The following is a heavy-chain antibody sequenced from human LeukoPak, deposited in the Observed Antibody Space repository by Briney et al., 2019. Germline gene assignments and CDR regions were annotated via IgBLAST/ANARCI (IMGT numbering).Heavy chain of an antibody. V-gene: IGHV3-48*03. Sequence: GGSLRLSCAASGFTFSNYHMNWVHQPPGKGLEWVAYISSSGDTIYYAASVKGRFTISRDNVQNSLSLQMNSLGGEDTSVYYSTSLWEVPGPDFWGQGTLVTVSS. D-gene: IGHD1-26*01. CDR2: ISSSGDTI. CDR3: TSLWEVPGPDF. CDR1: GFTFSNYH. J-gene: IGHJ4*02.